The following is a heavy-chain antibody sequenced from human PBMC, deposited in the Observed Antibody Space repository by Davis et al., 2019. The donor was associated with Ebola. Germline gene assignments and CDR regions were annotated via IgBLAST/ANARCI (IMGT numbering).Heavy chain of an antibody. V-gene: IGHV3-23*01. Sequence: GESLKISCAASGFTFSSYAMSWVRQAPGKGLEWVSTLGTSADTYYADSVKGRFTISRDNSKNTLYLQMNSLRAEDTAVYYCAREGFYFYGMDVWGQGTTVTVSS. CDR3: AREGFYFYGMDV. CDR1: GFTFSSYA. CDR2: LGTSADT. J-gene: IGHJ6*02. D-gene: IGHD2/OR15-2a*01.